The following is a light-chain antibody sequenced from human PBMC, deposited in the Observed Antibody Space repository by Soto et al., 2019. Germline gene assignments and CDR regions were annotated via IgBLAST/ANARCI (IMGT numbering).Light chain of an antibody. CDR3: CSYAGDLAL. V-gene: IGLV2-11*01. CDR2: DVS. Sequence: QSALTQPRSVSGSPGQSVTISCTGTSSDVGGYDFVSWYQQHPDKAPKLMISDVSKRPSGVPDRFSGSKSGNTASLTISGLQAEDEADYYCCSYAGDLALFGGGTKVTVL. J-gene: IGLJ2*01. CDR1: SSDVGGYDF.